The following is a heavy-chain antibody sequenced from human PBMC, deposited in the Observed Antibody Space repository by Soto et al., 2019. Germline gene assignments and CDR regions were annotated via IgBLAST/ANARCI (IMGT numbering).Heavy chain of an antibody. V-gene: IGHV4-59*01. J-gene: IGHJ6*02. Sequence: SETLSLTCTVSGGSISSYYWSWIRQPPGKGLEWIGYIYYSGSTNYNPSLKSRVTISVDTSRNQFSLKLSSVTAADTAVYYCARERGIAAAGTGNQSYYYYYYGMDVWGQGTTVTVSS. CDR2: IYYSGST. CDR1: GGSISSYY. CDR3: ARERGIAAAGTGNQSYYYYYYGMDV. D-gene: IGHD6-13*01.